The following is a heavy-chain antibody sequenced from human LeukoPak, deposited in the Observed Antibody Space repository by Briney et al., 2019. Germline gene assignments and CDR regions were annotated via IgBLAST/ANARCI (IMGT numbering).Heavy chain of an antibody. CDR2: ISWNSGSI. Sequence: GGSLRLSCAASGFTFDDYAMHWVRQAPGKGLEWVSGISWNSGSIGYADSVKGRFTISRDNAKNSLYLQMNSLRAEDTALYYCGRGSGSYLDYWGQGTLVTVSS. D-gene: IGHD1-26*01. J-gene: IGHJ4*02. V-gene: IGHV3-9*01. CDR1: GFTFDDYA. CDR3: GRGSGSYLDY.